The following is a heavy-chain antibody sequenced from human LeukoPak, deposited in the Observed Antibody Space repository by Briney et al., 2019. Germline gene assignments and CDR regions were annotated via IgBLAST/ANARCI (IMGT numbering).Heavy chain of an antibody. CDR1: GGSFSGYY. CDR3: AREKYCSGGSCLDY. CDR2: INHSGST. Sequence: PSETLSLTCAVYGGSFSGYYWSWIRQPPGKGLEWIGEINHSGSTNYNPSLKSRVTISVDTSKNQFSLKLSSVTAADTAVYYCAREKYCSGGSCLDYWGQGTLDAVSS. J-gene: IGHJ4*02. V-gene: IGHV4-34*01. D-gene: IGHD2-15*01.